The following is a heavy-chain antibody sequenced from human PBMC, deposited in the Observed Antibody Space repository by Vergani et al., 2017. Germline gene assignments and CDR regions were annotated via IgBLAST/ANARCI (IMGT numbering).Heavy chain of an antibody. J-gene: IGHJ6*03. CDR3: ARDGWELLDYFYYMDV. D-gene: IGHD1-26*01. CDR2: IKSEGSIT. Sequence: DVHLAESGGGFFQPGGSLRLSCSASGFSFYSYWMHWVRQVPGKGLLWVSRIKSEGSITAYADSGKGRFTISRDNAQNTLYLQMNSLRVEDTGVYYCARDGWELLDYFYYMDVWGKGTTVTVSS. CDR1: GFSFYSYW. V-gene: IGHV3-74*03.